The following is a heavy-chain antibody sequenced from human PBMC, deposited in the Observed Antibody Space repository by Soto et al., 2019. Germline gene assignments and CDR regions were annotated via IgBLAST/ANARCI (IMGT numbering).Heavy chain of an antibody. J-gene: IGHJ6*02. CDR2: IVVGSNNR. CDR3: AAVQESPYSMGI. Sequence: QIRLVQSGPEVKKPGTSVKVSCKASGITFNRSAIQWVRQARGQRLEWVGWIVVGSNNRDYAQKFQERVTITSDMSTSTVYMEFSSLGSEDTVIYYCAAVQESPYSMGIWGQGTTVTVSS. D-gene: IGHD2-15*01. CDR1: GITFNRSA. V-gene: IGHV1-58*02.